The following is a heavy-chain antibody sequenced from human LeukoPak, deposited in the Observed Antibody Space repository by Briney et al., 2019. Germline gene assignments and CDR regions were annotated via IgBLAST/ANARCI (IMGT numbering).Heavy chain of an antibody. CDR2: INPNSGGT. V-gene: IGHV1-2*02. Sequence: GASVKVSCKASGYTFADYYIHCVRQAPGQGLEWMGWINPNSGGTNYAQKFQGRVTMTRDTSISTAYMELSRLRSDDTAVYYCARAQRIAVAGIDYWGQGTLVTVSS. CDR1: GYTFADYY. J-gene: IGHJ4*02. D-gene: IGHD6-19*01. CDR3: ARAQRIAVAGIDY.